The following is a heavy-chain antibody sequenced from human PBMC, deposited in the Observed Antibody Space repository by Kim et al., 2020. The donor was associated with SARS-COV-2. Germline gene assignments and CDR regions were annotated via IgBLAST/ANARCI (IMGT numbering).Heavy chain of an antibody. Sequence: GGSLRLSCAASGFTFSSYAMSWVRQAPGKGLEWVSAISGSGGSTYYADSVKGRFTISRDNSKNTLYLQMNSLRAEDTAVYYCAKPNYDYVWGSYRAWGQGTLVTVSS. J-gene: IGHJ5*02. CDR2: ISGSGGST. CDR3: AKPNYDYVWGSYRA. D-gene: IGHD3-16*02. CDR1: GFTFSSYA. V-gene: IGHV3-23*01.